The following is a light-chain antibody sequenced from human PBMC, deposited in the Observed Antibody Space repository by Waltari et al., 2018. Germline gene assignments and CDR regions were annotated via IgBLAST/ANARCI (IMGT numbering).Light chain of an antibody. V-gene: IGKV3-11*01. CDR3: QQRSNWLALT. CDR2: DAS. CDR1: QSVSSY. J-gene: IGKJ4*01. Sequence: DIVLTQSPTPLPLSPGERSPLSCRASQSVSSYLAWYQQKPGQAPRLLIYDASNRATGIPARFSGSGSGTDFTLTISSLEPEDFAVYYCQQRSNWLALTFGGGTKVEIK.